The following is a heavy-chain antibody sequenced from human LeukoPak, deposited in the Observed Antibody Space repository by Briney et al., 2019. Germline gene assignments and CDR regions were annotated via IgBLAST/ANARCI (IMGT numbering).Heavy chain of an antibody. D-gene: IGHD6-19*01. CDR2: ISYDGSNK. CDR1: GFTFSSYA. J-gene: IGHJ4*02. V-gene: IGHV3-30-3*01. Sequence: GGSLRLSCAASGFTFSSYAMHWVRQAPGKGLEWVAVISYDGSNKYYADSVKGRFTISRDNSKNTLYLQMNSLRAEDTAVYYCAREPTLYSSGLYYFDYWGQGTLVTVSS. CDR3: AREPTLYSSGLYYFDY.